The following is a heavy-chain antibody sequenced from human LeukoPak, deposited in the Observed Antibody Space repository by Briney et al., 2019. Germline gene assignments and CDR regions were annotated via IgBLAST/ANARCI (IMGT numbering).Heavy chain of an antibody. J-gene: IGHJ4*02. D-gene: IGHD3-10*01. Sequence: SETLSLTCTVSGGSISSSSYYWGWIRQPPGKGLEWIGSIYYSGSTYYNPSLKSRVTISVDTSKNQFSLKLSSVTAADTAVYYCARDNPAGSGNSIWGQGTLVTVSS. CDR1: GGSISSSSYY. CDR2: IYYSGST. CDR3: ARDNPAGSGNSI. V-gene: IGHV4-39*02.